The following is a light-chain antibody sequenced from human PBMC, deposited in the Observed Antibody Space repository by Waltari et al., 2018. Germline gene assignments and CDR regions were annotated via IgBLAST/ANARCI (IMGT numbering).Light chain of an antibody. V-gene: IGLV2-11*01. J-gene: IGLJ3*02. CDR1: GSDY. CDR2: DVS. CDR3: CSFEDTWV. Sequence: QSALTQPRSMSGSAGQSVTISCTGTGSDYVSWYQQLPGKAPKLVIYDVSKRPSGVPDRFSGSKSGTSASLTVSGLQAEDEADYYCCSFEDTWVFGGGTKLTVL.